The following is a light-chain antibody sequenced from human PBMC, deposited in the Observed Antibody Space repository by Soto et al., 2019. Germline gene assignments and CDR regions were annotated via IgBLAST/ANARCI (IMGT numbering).Light chain of an antibody. V-gene: IGKV1-33*01. J-gene: IGKJ4*01. CDR3: QQYDNLPF. CDR2: DAS. Sequence: DIQMTQSPSSLSASVGEKVTITCQASQDISNYLNWYQQKPGKAPKLLIYDASNLETVVPSRFSGSGSGTDFTFTISSLQPEDIATYYCQQYDNLPFFGGGTKVDIK. CDR1: QDISNY.